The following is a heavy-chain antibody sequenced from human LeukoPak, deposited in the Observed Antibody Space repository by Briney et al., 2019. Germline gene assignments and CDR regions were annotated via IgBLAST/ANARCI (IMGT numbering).Heavy chain of an antibody. Sequence: PGGSLRLSCAASGFTFSNYWMGWVRQAPGKGLEWVANIKQDGSEKYYVDSVKGRFTISRGNAKNSLYLQMNSLRAEDTAIYYCARDQRGYSYGYDDYWGQGTLVTVSS. J-gene: IGHJ4*02. V-gene: IGHV3-7*01. CDR3: ARDQRGYSYGYDDY. D-gene: IGHD5-18*01. CDR1: GFTFSNYW. CDR2: IKQDGSEK.